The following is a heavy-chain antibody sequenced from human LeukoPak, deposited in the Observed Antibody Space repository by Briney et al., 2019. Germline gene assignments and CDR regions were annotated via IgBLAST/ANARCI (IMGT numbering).Heavy chain of an antibody. CDR1: GGSISSYY. J-gene: IGHJ3*02. CDR2: IYYSGST. V-gene: IGHV4-59*13. CDR3: ARGIGWDAFDI. D-gene: IGHD6-19*01. Sequence: SETLSLTCTVSGGSISSYYWSWIRQPPGKGLEWIAYIYYSGSTNYNPSLKSRVTISVDTSKNQFSLKLSSVTAADTAVYYCARGIGWDAFDIWGQGTMVTVSS.